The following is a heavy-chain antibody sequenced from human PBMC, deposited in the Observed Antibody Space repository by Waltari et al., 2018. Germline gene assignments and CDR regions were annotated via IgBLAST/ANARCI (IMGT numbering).Heavy chain of an antibody. J-gene: IGHJ3*02. CDR2: ISSSSSTI. CDR3: ARDDYYDSRGGAAFDI. D-gene: IGHD3-22*01. Sequence: EVQLVESGGGLVQPGGSLRLSCAASGFTFSSYSMNWVRPAPGKGLEWVSYISSSSSTIYYADSVKGRFTISRDNAKNSLYLQMNSLRAEDTAVYYCARDDYYDSRGGAAFDIWGQGTMVTVSS. V-gene: IGHV3-48*01. CDR1: GFTFSSYS.